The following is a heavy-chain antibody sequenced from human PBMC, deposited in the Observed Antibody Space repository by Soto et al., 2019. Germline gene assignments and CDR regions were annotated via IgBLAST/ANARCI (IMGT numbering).Heavy chain of an antibody. CDR2: IYYSGST. Sequence: PSETLSLTCTVSGGSISSYYWSWIRQPPGKGLEWIGYIYYSGSTNYNPSLKSRVTISVDTSKNQFSLKLSSVTAADTAVYYCARHGGSSSPFYYYYYMDVWGKGTTVTVSS. V-gene: IGHV4-59*08. CDR3: ARHGGSSSPFYYYYYMDV. J-gene: IGHJ6*03. D-gene: IGHD6-6*01. CDR1: GGSISSYY.